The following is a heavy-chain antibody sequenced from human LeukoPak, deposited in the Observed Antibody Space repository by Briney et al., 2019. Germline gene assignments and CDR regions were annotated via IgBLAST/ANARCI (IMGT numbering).Heavy chain of an antibody. J-gene: IGHJ5*02. Sequence: GGYLRLSCEATGFTFSSISMKWVRQAPGKGLEWVSYISSSGSTIYYADSVKGRFTISRDNAKNSLYLQMNSLRVEDTAVYYCASKYYYDNSGYSWGQGTLVTVSS. D-gene: IGHD3-22*01. V-gene: IGHV3-48*04. CDR3: ASKYYYDNSGYS. CDR2: ISSSGSTI. CDR1: GFTFSSIS.